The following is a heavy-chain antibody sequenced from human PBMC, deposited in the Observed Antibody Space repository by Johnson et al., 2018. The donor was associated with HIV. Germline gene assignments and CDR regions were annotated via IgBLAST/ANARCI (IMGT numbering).Heavy chain of an antibody. CDR3: ARERGYFGNPAFDI. CDR2: ISWNSGSI. Sequence: VQLVESGGVVVQPGGSLRLSCETSRFTFDDYAMHWVRQAPGKGLEWVSGISWNSGSIGYADSVKGRFTISRDNSKNTLYLQMNSLRTEDTAMYYCARERGYFGNPAFDIWGQGTMVTVSS. V-gene: IGHV3-9*01. D-gene: IGHD4-23*01. CDR1: RFTFDDYA. J-gene: IGHJ3*02.